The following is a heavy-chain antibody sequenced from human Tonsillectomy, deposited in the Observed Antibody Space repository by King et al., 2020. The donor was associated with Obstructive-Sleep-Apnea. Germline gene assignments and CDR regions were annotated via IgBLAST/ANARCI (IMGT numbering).Heavy chain of an antibody. D-gene: IGHD6-13*01. Sequence: QLQESGPGLVKPSETLSLTCTVSGGSISSSSYYWGWIRQPPGKGLEWIGSIYYTGSTYYNPSLKSRVTISVDTSRNQFSLRLTSVTAADTAVYYCARDRAAAGTSYFDYWGQGTLVTVSS. CDR3: ARDRAAAGTSYFDY. J-gene: IGHJ4*02. V-gene: IGHV4-39*07. CDR2: IYYTGST. CDR1: GGSISSSSYY.